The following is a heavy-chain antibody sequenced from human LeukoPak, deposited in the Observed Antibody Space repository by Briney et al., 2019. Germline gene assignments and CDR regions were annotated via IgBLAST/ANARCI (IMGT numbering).Heavy chain of an antibody. CDR3: ARDRHYCSSTSCLLGYDY. D-gene: IGHD2-2*01. CDR2: INPSGGST. Sequence: ASVKVSCKVSGYTFTSYYMHWVRQAPGQGLEWMGIINPSGGSTSYAQKFQGRVTMTRDTSTSTVYMELSSLRSEDTAVYYCARDRHYCSSTSCLLGYDYWGQGTLVTVSS. CDR1: GYTFTSYY. V-gene: IGHV1-46*01. J-gene: IGHJ4*02.